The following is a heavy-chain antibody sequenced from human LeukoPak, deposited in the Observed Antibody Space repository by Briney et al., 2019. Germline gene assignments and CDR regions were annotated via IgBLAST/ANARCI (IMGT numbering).Heavy chain of an antibody. CDR3: ARVPDYYYYMDV. V-gene: IGHV3-48*04. Sequence: GGSLRLSCAASGFTFSSFGMNWVRQAPGKGLEWVSYISTTSSTIFYADSVKGRFTISRDNAKNSLYLQMNSLRAEDTAVYYCARVPDYYYYMDVWGKGTTVTVSS. CDR1: GFTFSSFG. CDR2: ISTTSSTI. J-gene: IGHJ6*03.